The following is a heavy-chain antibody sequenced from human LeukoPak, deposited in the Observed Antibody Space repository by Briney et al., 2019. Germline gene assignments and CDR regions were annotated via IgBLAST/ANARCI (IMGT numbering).Heavy chain of an antibody. CDR1: GGSFSGDY. J-gene: IGHJ4*02. D-gene: IGHD6-13*01. CDR3: ARVRQQLVPNFDY. V-gene: IGHV4-34*01. Sequence: PSETLSLTCAVYGGSFSGDYWSWIRQPPGKGLEWIGEINHSGRTNYKPSLKSRVTISVDTSKNQFSLKLSSVTAADTAVYYCARVRQQLVPNFDYWGQGTLVTVSS. CDR2: INHSGRT.